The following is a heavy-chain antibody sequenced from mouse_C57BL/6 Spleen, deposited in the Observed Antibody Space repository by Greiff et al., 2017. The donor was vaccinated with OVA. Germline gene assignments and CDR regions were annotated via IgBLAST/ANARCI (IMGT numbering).Heavy chain of an antibody. J-gene: IGHJ4*01. CDR1: GYTFTSYG. D-gene: IGHD1-1*01. V-gene: IGHV1-81*01. CDR2: IYPRSGNT. Sequence: VQLQQSGAELARPGASVKLSCKASGYTFTSYGISWVKQRTGQGLEWIGEIYPRSGNTYYNAKFKGKATLTADKSSSTAYMELRSLTSEDSAVYFCARHYYGSSYGAMDYWGQGTSVTVSS. CDR3: ARHYYGSSYGAMDY.